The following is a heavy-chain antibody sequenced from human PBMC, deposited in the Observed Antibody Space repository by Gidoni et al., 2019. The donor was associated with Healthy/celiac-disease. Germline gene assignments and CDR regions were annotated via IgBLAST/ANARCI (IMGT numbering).Heavy chain of an antibody. J-gene: IGHJ4*02. D-gene: IGHD3-22*01. CDR3: AGKPSYYYDSSGYFGY. Sequence: QVQLQESGPGLVKPSQTLSLTCTVSGGSISCRGYYCSWIRQHPGKVLEWIGYIYYSGSTYYNPSRKSRVTRSVDTSKNQFSLKLSSVTAADTAVYYCAGKPSYYYDSSGYFGYWGQGTLVTVSS. CDR1: GGSISCRGYY. V-gene: IGHV4-31*03. CDR2: IYYSGST.